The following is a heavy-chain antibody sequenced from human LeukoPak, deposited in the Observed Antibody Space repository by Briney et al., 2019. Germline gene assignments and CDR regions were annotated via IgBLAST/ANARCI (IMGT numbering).Heavy chain of an antibody. J-gene: IGHJ4*02. Sequence: ASVKVSCKASGYTFTSYDINWVRQATGQGLEWMGWMSPKSANTGLAQKFQGRVTITRDTSISTAYMELSSLTSEDTAVYYCARTPPRGLIDFWGQGTLVTVSS. D-gene: IGHD3-16*01. CDR3: ARTPPRGLIDF. CDR1: GYTFTSYD. V-gene: IGHV1-8*03. CDR2: MSPKSANT.